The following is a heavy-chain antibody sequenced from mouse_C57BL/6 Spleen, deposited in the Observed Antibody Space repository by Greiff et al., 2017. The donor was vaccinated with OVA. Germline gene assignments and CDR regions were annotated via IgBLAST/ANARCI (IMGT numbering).Heavy chain of an antibody. CDR3: ANSGSSYSYFDV. J-gene: IGHJ1*03. D-gene: IGHD1-1*01. CDR2: IYPGSGST. V-gene: IGHV1-55*01. Sequence: QVQLQQPGAELVKPGASVKMSCKASGYTFTSYWITWVKQRPGQGLEWIGDIYPGSGSTNYNEKFKSKATLTVDTSSSTAYMQLSSLTSEDSAVYYCANSGSSYSYFDVCGTGTTVTVSS. CDR1: GYTFTSYW.